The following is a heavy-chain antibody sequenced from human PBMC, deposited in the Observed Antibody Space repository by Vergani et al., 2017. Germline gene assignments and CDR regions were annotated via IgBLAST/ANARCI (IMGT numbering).Heavy chain of an antibody. V-gene: IGHV3-69-1*02. CDR3: ARETDTCSSVSYNYYAMDV. D-gene: IGHD2-21*02. CDR1: GFTFSDHY. CDR2: MSSGDSI. J-gene: IGHJ6*02. Sequence: EVQLLESGGGLVQPGGSLRLSCAASGFTFSDHYMSWVRQAPGKGLEWISYMSSGDSIYYADSVKGRFTVSRDNTKNTLYLQMNSLRAEDTAVYYCARETDTCSSVSYNYYAMDVWGQGTTVSVSS.